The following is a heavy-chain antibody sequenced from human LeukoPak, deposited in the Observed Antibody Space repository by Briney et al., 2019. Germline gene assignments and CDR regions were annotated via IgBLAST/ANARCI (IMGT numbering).Heavy chain of an antibody. CDR1: GFTFSSYA. D-gene: IGHD5-12*01. CDR3: ARGHRSATATNWFDP. Sequence: PGGSLRLSCETSGFTFSSYAMHWVRQAPGKGLEWVAIISDDGSKKYYADSVKGRFTLSRDNSKNTLNLEMSSLRVEDTAVYYCARGHRSATATNWFDPWGQGTLVTVSS. CDR2: ISDDGSKK. V-gene: IGHV3-30*04. J-gene: IGHJ5*02.